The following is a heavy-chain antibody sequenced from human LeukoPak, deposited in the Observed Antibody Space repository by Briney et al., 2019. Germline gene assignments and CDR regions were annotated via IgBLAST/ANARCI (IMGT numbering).Heavy chain of an antibody. Sequence: ASVKVSCKASGCTFSSYAISWVRQAPGQGLGWMGGISPIFGTANYAQKFQGRVTITTDESTSTAYMELSSLRSEDTAVYYCARGPELERFDYWGQGTLVTVSS. CDR3: ARGPELERFDY. V-gene: IGHV1-69*05. CDR1: GCTFSSYA. CDR2: ISPIFGTA. J-gene: IGHJ4*02. D-gene: IGHD1-1*01.